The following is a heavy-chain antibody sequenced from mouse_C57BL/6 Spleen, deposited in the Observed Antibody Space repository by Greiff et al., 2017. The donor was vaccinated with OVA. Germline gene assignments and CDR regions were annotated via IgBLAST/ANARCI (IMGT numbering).Heavy chain of an antibody. V-gene: IGHV1-18*01. J-gene: IGHJ4*01. CDR1: GYTFTDYY. Sequence: VQLQQSGPELVKPGASVKIPCKASGYTFTDYYMDWVKQSHGKSLEWIGDINPNNGGTIYNQKFKGKATLTVDKSSSTAYMELRSLTSEDTAVYYCARRRYAMDYWGQGTSVTVSS. CDR3: ARRRYAMDY. CDR2: INPNNGGT.